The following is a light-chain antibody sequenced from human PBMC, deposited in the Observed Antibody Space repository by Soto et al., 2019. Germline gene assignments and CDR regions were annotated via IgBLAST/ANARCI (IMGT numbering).Light chain of an antibody. Sequence: QSVLTQPPSASRSPGHSVTISCTGTSSDLCAYIYVSWYQQHPCKAPKLMMSEVSRRRSGVPERFPSSKSGNTASLTVSGLQADDEAHYSCSSHAGSNYFLFATGTNVPVL. V-gene: IGLV2-8*01. CDR3: SSHAGSNYFL. J-gene: IGLJ1*01. CDR2: EVS. CDR1: SSDLCAYIY.